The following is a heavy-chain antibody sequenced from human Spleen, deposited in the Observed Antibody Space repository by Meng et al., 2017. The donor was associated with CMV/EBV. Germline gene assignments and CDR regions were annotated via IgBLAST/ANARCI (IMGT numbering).Heavy chain of an antibody. CDR3: ARGQVVPANWFDP. CDR1: GGTFGSYA. CDR2: IISIFGTA. J-gene: IGHJ5*02. Sequence: KASGGTFGSYAISWVRQAPGQGLEWMGGIISIFGTANYAQKFQGRVTITTDESTSTAYMELSSLRSEDTAVYYCARGQVVPANWFDPWGQGTLVTVSS. D-gene: IGHD2-2*01. V-gene: IGHV1-69*05.